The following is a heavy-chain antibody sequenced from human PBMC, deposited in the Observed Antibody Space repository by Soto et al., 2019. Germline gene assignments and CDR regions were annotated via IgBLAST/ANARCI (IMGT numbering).Heavy chain of an antibody. Sequence: GGSLSLACSASGFTFSSYAMHWVRQAPGKGLEYVSAISSNGGSTYYADSVKGRFTTSRDNSKNTLYLQMSSLRAEDTAVYYCVKDLLYYDSSGPLLDYWGQGTLVTVSS. J-gene: IGHJ4*02. D-gene: IGHD3-22*01. V-gene: IGHV3-64D*06. CDR1: GFTFSSYA. CDR2: ISSNGGST. CDR3: VKDLLYYDSSGPLLDY.